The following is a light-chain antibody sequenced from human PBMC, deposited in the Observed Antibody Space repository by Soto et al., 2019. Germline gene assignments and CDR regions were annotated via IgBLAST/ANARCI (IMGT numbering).Light chain of an antibody. V-gene: IGKV3-15*01. CDR1: QSVSSN. J-gene: IGKJ4*01. CDR2: GAS. Sequence: EIVMTQSPATLSVSPGERATLSCRASQSVSSNLAWYQQKPGQAPRLLIYGASIRATGIPARVSGSGSGTEFTLTISSLQSEDFATYYCQQANSFPLTFGGGTKVDIK. CDR3: QQANSFPLT.